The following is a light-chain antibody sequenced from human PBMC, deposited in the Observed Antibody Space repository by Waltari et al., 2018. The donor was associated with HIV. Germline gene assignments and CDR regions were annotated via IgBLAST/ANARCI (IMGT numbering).Light chain of an antibody. J-gene: IGLJ3*02. Sequence: QSVLTQPPSVSGSPGQNVTLSCSGCSPNIGRNSVNWYQQVPEAAPKLLIYSNDQRPSGVPDRFSGSKSGTSASLAISGLQSADEADYYCAAWDDSLNGMFGGGTKLTV. CDR3: AAWDDSLNGM. V-gene: IGLV1-44*01. CDR1: SPNIGRNS. CDR2: SND.